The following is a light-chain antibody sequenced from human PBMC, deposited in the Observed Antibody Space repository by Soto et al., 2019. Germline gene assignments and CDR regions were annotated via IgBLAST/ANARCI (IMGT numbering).Light chain of an antibody. J-gene: IGKJ5*01. Sequence: IQLTQSPSSLSASVGDRVTITCRASQGIDSYLAWYQQKPGKAPKLLIYAASTLQSGVPSRFSGSGSGTDFTLTISSLQPEDFATYYCQQLNSYPQAITFGQGTRLEIK. CDR3: QQLNSYPQAIT. CDR1: QGIDSY. CDR2: AAS. V-gene: IGKV1-9*01.